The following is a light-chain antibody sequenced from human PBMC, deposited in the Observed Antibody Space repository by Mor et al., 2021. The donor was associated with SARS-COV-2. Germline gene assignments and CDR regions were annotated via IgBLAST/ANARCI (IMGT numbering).Light chain of an antibody. Sequence: VGGYNYVSWYQHLPDKAPKHMIYEVTKRPSGVSDRFSGSRSGKTASLTISGLQAEDEADYFCSSHGGGYTLVFFGGG. V-gene: IGLV2-11*01. CDR3: SSHGGGYTLVF. CDR2: EVT. J-gene: IGLJ2*01. CDR1: VGGYNY.